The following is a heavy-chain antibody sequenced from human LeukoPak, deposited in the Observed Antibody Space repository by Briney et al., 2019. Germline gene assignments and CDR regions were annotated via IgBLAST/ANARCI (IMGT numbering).Heavy chain of an antibody. CDR1: GFTFSNYA. D-gene: IGHD1-26*01. J-gene: IGHJ3*02. Sequence: PGGSLRLSCAASGFTFSNYAMSWVRQAPGKGLDWVALISYDGSNKYYGESVKGRFAISRDNYMNTLYLQMNSLRAGDTAVYYCARSGGPYHGNYYAAFDIWGQGTRVTVSS. CDR3: ARSGGPYHGNYYAAFDI. CDR2: ISYDGSNK. V-gene: IGHV3-30*09.